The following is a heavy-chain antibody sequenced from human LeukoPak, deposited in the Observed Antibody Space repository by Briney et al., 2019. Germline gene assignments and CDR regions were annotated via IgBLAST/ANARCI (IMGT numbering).Heavy chain of an antibody. CDR3: ARSSIAARPFYMDV. V-gene: IGHV3-11*04. CDR2: ISSSGSTI. CDR1: GFTFSDYY. J-gene: IGHJ6*03. D-gene: IGHD6-6*01. Sequence: GGSLRLSCAASGFTFSDYYMSWIRQAPGKGREWVSYISSSGSTIYYADSVKGRFTISRDNATNSLYLQMNSLRAEDTAVYYCARSSIAARPFYMDVWGKGTTVTVSS.